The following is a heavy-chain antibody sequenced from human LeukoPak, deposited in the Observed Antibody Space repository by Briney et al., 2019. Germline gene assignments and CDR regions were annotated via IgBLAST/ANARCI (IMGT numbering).Heavy chain of an antibody. CDR2: ISACNGNT. D-gene: IGHD3-22*01. CDR3: ARGFPPRRNYDSRGYYSYYFDY. CDR1: GYTFTSYG. V-gene: IGHV1-18*01. J-gene: IGHJ4*02. Sequence: GASVKVSCKASGYTFTSYGITWVRQVPGQGLEWMGWISACNGNTKYARKFQGRVTMTTDTSTSTAYMELRSLRSDDTAVYYCARGFPPRRNYDSRGYYSYYFDYWGQGTLVTVSS.